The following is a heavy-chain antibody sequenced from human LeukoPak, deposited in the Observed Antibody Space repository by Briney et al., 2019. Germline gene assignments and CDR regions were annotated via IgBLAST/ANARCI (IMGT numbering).Heavy chain of an antibody. CDR3: AKRSLGDYGDYGAPGAYYFDY. CDR1: GFTFTSYA. Sequence: GGSLRLSCAASGFTFTSYAMSWVRQAPGMGLEWVSAFSASGDSTYYADSVKGRFTISRDNSKNTLYLQMNSLRAEDTAVYYCAKRSLGDYGDYGAPGAYYFDYWGQGTLVTVSS. D-gene: IGHD4-17*01. CDR2: FSASGDST. J-gene: IGHJ4*02. V-gene: IGHV3-23*01.